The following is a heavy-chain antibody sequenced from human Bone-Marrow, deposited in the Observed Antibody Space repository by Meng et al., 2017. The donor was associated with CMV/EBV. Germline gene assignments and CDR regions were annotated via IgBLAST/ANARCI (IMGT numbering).Heavy chain of an antibody. V-gene: IGHV1-69*05. CDR2: IIPIFGTA. J-gene: IGHJ6*02. Sequence: SVKVSCKASGGTFSSYAISWVRQAPGQGLEWMGGIIPIFGTANYAQKFQGRVTITTDESTSTAYMELSSLRSEDTAVYYCARGRDDFWSGYYAGGPHGMDVWGQGTKVTVSS. CDR3: ARGRDDFWSGYYAGGPHGMDV. CDR1: GGTFSSYA. D-gene: IGHD3-3*01.